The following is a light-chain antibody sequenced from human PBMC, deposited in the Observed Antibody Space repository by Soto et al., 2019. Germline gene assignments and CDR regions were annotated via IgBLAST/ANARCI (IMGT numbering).Light chain of an antibody. Sequence: DIQMTQSPSSLSASVGDTVTITCRASERVAKWLAWYHQKPGNAPKVLIYDVSKLGSGVPSRFSGSGSETEFTLSITCLQPEYSSTYFCQLYKIRTTFGQWTKVEV. V-gene: IGKV1-5*01. CDR3: QLYKIRTT. CDR2: DVS. CDR1: ERVAKW. J-gene: IGKJ1*01.